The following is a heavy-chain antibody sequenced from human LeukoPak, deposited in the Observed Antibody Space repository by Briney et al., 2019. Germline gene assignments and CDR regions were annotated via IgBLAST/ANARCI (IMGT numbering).Heavy chain of an antibody. Sequence: SETLSLTCTVSGGSISSYYWSWIRQPPGKGLEGMGYIYYSGSTNYNPSLKSRVTISVDTSKNQFSLKLSSVTAADTAVYYCARELPTVTTAFDIWGQGTMVTVSS. J-gene: IGHJ3*02. CDR2: IYYSGST. CDR3: ARELPTVTTAFDI. CDR1: GGSISSYY. D-gene: IGHD4-17*01. V-gene: IGHV4-59*12.